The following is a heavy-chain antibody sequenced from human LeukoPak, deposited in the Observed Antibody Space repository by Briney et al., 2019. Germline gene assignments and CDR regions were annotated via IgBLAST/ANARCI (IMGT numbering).Heavy chain of an antibody. V-gene: IGHV3-74*01. J-gene: IGHJ6*03. Sequence: PSGGSLRLSCAASGFTFSSYWMHWVRQAPGKGLVWVSRINTDGSSTSYADSVRGLFTISRDNAKNTLYLQMTSLRAEDTAVYYCAKSPYCSSTSCSKGDYYMDVWGKGTTVTVSS. CDR3: AKSPYCSSTSCSKGDYYMDV. CDR2: INTDGSST. CDR1: GFTFSSYW. D-gene: IGHD2-2*01.